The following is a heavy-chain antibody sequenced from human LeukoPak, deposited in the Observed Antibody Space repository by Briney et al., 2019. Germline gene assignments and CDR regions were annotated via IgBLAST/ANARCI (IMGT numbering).Heavy chain of an antibody. Sequence: PGRSLRLSCAASGFTFSSYAMSWVRQAPGKGLEWVSAISGSGGSTYYADSVKGRFTISRDNSKNTLYLQMNSLRAEDTAVYYCAKDGGYDRVYYLDYWGQGTLVTVHS. CDR2: ISGSGGST. V-gene: IGHV3-23*01. CDR3: AKDGGYDRVYYLDY. J-gene: IGHJ4*02. CDR1: GFTFSSYA. D-gene: IGHD5-12*01.